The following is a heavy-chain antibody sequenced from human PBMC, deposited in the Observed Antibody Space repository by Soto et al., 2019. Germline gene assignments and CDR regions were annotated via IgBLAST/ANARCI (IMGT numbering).Heavy chain of an antibody. Sequence: ASVKVSCKVSGYTLTDLSMHWVRQAPGKGLEWMGGFDPEDGETIYAQKFQGRVTMTEDTSTDTAYMELSSLRSEDTAVYYCATLGIVVVPALNWFDPWGQGTLVTVSS. CDR3: ATLGIVVVPALNWFDP. D-gene: IGHD2-2*01. CDR2: FDPEDGET. V-gene: IGHV1-24*01. CDR1: GYTLTDLS. J-gene: IGHJ5*02.